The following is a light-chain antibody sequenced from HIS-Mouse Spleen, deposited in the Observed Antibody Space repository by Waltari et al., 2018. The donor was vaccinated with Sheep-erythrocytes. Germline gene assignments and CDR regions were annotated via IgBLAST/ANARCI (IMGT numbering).Light chain of an antibody. CDR2: EGS. Sequence: QSALTQPASVSGSPGQSITISCTGTSSDVGSYNLVSGYPQHPGTAPKLMIYEGSKRPSGVSNRFSGSKSGNTASLTISGLQAEDEADYYCCSYAGSSTPWVFGGGTKLTVL. V-gene: IGLV2-23*01. CDR1: SSDVGSYNL. CDR3: CSYAGSSTPWV. J-gene: IGLJ3*02.